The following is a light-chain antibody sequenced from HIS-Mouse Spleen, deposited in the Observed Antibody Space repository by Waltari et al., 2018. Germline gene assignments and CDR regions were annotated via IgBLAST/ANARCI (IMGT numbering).Light chain of an antibody. Sequence: SYELTQPPSVSVSPGQTARITCSGDALPKKYAYWYPQKSGQAPVLVIYEDSKRPTGIPEGLSGSSSGTMATLTISGAQVEDEADYYCYSTDSSGNHRVFGGGTKLTVL. CDR3: YSTDSSGNHRV. CDR1: ALPKKY. V-gene: IGLV3-10*01. J-gene: IGLJ2*01. CDR2: EDS.